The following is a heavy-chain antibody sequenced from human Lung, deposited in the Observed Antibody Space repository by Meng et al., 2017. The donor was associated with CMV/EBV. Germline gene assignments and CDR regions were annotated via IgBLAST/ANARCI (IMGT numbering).Heavy chain of an antibody. CDR3: ARGLAVAGTSHFDY. CDR2: INPNSGGT. J-gene: IGHJ4*02. V-gene: IGHV1-2*02. Sequence: ASVXVSCKASGYTFTGYYMHWVRQAPGQGLEWMGWINPNSGGTNYAQKFQGRVTMTRDTSISTAYMELSRLRSDDTAVYYCARGLAVAGTSHFDYWGQGTLVTVSS. D-gene: IGHD6-19*01. CDR1: GYTFTGYY.